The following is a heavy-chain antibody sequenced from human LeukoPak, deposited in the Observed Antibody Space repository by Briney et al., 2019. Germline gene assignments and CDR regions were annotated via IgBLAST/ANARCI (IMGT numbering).Heavy chain of an antibody. V-gene: IGHV1-2*06. CDR2: INPNSGDT. CDR3: ARVAYGNNATPFDH. Sequence: ASVKVSCKASGYTFTGYYMHWVRQAPGQGPEWMGRINPNSGDTDSAQKFQGRVTMTRVTSITTVYMEIRRLTSDDTAVYYCARVAYGNNATPFDHWGQGTLVIVSS. D-gene: IGHD4-11*01. J-gene: IGHJ4*02. CDR1: GYTFTGYY.